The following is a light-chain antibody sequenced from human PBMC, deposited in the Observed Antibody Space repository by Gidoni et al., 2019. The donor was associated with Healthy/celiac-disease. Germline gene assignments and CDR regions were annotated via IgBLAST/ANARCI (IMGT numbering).Light chain of an antibody. Sequence: QSALTQPASVSESPAQSITISCTGTSSYVGGYNYVSWYQQHPGKAPKLMIYEVSNRPSGFSNRFSGSKSGNTASLTISGLQAEDEADYYCSSYTSSSTVFGGGTKLTVL. V-gene: IGLV2-14*01. J-gene: IGLJ2*01. CDR2: EVS. CDR1: SSYVGGYNY. CDR3: SSYTSSSTV.